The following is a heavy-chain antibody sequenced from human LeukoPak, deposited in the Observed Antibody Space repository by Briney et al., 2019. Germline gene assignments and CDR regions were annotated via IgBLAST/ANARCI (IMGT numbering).Heavy chain of an antibody. V-gene: IGHV1-69*13. D-gene: IGHD3-9*01. CDR1: GGTFSSYA. J-gene: IGHJ4*02. Sequence: SVKVSCKASGGTFSSYAISWVRQAPGQGLEWMGGIIPIFGTANYAQKFQGRVTITADESTSTAYMELSSLRSEDTAVYYCASSRYFDWLFPHFDYWGQGTLVTVSS. CDR2: IIPIFGTA. CDR3: ASSRYFDWLFPHFDY.